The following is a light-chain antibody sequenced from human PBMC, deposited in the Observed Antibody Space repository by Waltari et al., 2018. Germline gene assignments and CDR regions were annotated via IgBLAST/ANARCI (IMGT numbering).Light chain of an antibody. J-gene: IGKJ5*01. Sequence: DIQMTQLPSSLSASVGVGVTSTCQASQDISNYLNWYQHKPGKAPKHLIYDASNLETGVPSRFSGSGSGTDFTFTISSLQPEDIATYYCQQYDNLPITFGQGTRLEIK. CDR2: DAS. V-gene: IGKV1-33*01. CDR3: QQYDNLPIT. CDR1: QDISNY.